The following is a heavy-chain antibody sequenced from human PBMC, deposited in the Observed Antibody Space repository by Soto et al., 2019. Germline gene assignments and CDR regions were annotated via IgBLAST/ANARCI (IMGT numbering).Heavy chain of an antibody. Sequence: ASVKVSFKASGYTFTSYGISWVRQAPGQGLEWMGWISAYNGNTNYAQKLQGRVTMTTDTSTSTAYMELRSLRSDDTAVYYCARRKGYSSSWSAWFDPWGQGTLVTVSS. CDR1: GYTFTSYG. D-gene: IGHD6-13*01. V-gene: IGHV1-18*01. J-gene: IGHJ5*02. CDR3: ARRKGYSSSWSAWFDP. CDR2: ISAYNGNT.